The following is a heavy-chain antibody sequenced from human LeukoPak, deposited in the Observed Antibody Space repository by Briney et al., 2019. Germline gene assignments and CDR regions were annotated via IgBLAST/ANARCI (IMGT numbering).Heavy chain of an antibody. CDR2: ISGSGGST. V-gene: IGHV3-23*01. CDR1: GFTFSSYA. J-gene: IGHJ4*02. CDR3: ARRLLVAGRTDFFDY. D-gene: IGHD6-19*01. Sequence: GGSLRLSCAASGFTFSSYAMSWVRQAPGKGLEWVSAISGSGGSTYYADSVKGRFTISRDNSKNTLYLQMNSLRADDTAIYYCARRLLVAGRTDFFDYWGQGTLVTVSS.